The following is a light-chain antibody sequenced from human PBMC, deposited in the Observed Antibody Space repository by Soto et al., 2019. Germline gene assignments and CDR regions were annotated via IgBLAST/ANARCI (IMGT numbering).Light chain of an antibody. V-gene: IGLV3-1*01. J-gene: IGLJ2*01. CDR1: KLGDKY. CDR2: QDR. CDR3: QAWDSSLV. Sequence: SYELTQPPSVSVSPGQTASITCSGDKLGDKYACWYQQKPGQSPVLVMYQDRKRPSGIPERFSGSNSGNTATLTISGTQAMDEADYYCQAWDSSLVFGGGTKVTVL.